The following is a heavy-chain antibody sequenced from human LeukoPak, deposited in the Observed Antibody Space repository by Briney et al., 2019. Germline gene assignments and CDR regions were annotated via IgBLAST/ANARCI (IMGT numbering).Heavy chain of an antibody. J-gene: IGHJ4*02. CDR1: GFTFSSYG. CDR3: AKVAMVRGVLDY. V-gene: IGHV3-33*06. D-gene: IGHD3-10*01. CDR2: IWYDGSNK. Sequence: PGRSLRLSCAASGFTFSSYGMHWVRQAPGKGLEWVAVIWYDGSNKYYADSVKGRFTISRDNSKNTLYLQMNSLRAEDTAVYYCAKVAMVRGVLDYWGQGTLVTVSS.